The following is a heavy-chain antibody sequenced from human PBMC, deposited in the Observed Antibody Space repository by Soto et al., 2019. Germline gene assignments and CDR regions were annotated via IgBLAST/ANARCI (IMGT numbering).Heavy chain of an antibody. CDR3: ARVDISGWWTNDY. CDR2: IKEDGSEK. Sequence: EVQLVESGGGLVQPGGSLRLSCEASGFTFSNYWMSWVRQAPGKGLEWVANIKEDGSEKHSVDSVKGRFTISRDNAKNSLYVQMNSLRAEDTAAYYCARVDISGWWTNDYWGQGTLVTVSS. J-gene: IGHJ4*02. CDR1: GFTFSNYW. V-gene: IGHV3-7*01. D-gene: IGHD6-19*01.